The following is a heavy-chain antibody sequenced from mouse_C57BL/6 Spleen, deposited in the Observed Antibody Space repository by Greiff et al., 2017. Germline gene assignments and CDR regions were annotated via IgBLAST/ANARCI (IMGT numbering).Heavy chain of an antibody. CDR2: ISDGGSYT. CDR1: GFTFSSYA. V-gene: IGHV5-4*01. Sequence: EVQLVESGGGLVKPGGSLKLSCAASGFTFSSYAMSWVRQTPEKRLEWVATISDGGSYTYYPDNVKGRFTISRDNAKNNLYLQMSHLKSEDTAMYYCARDYDGGPWFAYWGQGTLVTVSA. J-gene: IGHJ3*01. D-gene: IGHD2-12*01. CDR3: ARDYDGGPWFAY.